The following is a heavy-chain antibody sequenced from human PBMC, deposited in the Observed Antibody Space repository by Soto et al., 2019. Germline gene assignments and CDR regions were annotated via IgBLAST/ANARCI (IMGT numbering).Heavy chain of an antibody. Sequence: GGSLRLSCAASGFTVTSYGMHWVRQAPGKGLVWVSRTSPAGSSTYYADFVRGRFTISKDTAKNTLYLQIKSLGAEDTAVYYCTRGNTCYGNFDYWGQGTLVTVSS. J-gene: IGHJ4*02. CDR2: TSPAGSST. CDR3: TRGNTCYGNFDY. CDR1: GFTVTSYG. V-gene: IGHV3-74*01. D-gene: IGHD2-15*01.